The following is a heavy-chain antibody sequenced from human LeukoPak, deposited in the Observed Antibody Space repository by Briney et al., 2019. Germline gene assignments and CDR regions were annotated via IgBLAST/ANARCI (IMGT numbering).Heavy chain of an antibody. V-gene: IGHV4-4*07. Sequence: SETLSLTCTVSGGSISSYYWSWIRQPAGKGLEWIGSIYYSGSTYYNPSLKSRVTISVDTSKNQFSLKLSSVTAADTAVYYCARAYSSYHQDYWGQGTLVTVSS. CDR3: ARAYSSYHQDY. D-gene: IGHD6-19*01. CDR1: GGSISSYY. J-gene: IGHJ4*02. CDR2: IYYSGST.